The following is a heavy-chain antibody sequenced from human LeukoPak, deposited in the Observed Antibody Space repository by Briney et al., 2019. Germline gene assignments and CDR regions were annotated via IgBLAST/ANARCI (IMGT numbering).Heavy chain of an antibody. CDR2: ISLAGQT. J-gene: IGHJ4*02. CDR1: GGSISGTNW. CDR3: SRESGPFCPFGY. V-gene: IGHV4/OR15-8*02. D-gene: IGHD1-26*01. Sequence: SETLSLTCGVSGGSISGTNWWSWVRQPPGQGLEWTREISLAGQTKFNPSLNGRVTMSLDKSSNKLYLHLTAVTAADTATYFCSRESGPFCPFGYWGQGTLVIVSS.